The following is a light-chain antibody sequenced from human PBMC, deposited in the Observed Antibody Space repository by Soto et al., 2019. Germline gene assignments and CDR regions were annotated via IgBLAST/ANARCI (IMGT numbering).Light chain of an antibody. CDR2: GAS. Sequence: QSPATLSVSPGERATLSCRASQSVSSSYLAWYQQKPGQAPRLLIYGASSRATGIPDRFSGSGSGTDFTLTISRLEAEDFAVYCCEEYGSLPKRFCEGTKV. V-gene: IGKV3-20*01. CDR1: QSVSSSY. CDR3: EEYGSLPKR. J-gene: IGKJ1*01.